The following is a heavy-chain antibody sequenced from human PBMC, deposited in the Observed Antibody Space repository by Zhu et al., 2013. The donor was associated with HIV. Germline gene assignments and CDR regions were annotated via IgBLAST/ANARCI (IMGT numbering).Heavy chain of an antibody. CDR2: IKQDGSEK. CDR1: GFTFSSYW. Sequence: EVQLVESGGGLVQPGGSLRLSCAASGFTFSSYWMNWVRQAPGKGLEWVANIKQDGSEKYYVGSVKGRFTISRDNAKNSLYLQMNSLRAEDTAVYYCVRDNSSGSYPHFCDSWGQGTLVTVSS. J-gene: IGHJ5*01. CDR3: VRDNSSGSYPHFCDS. V-gene: IGHV3-7*01. D-gene: IGHD6-19*01.